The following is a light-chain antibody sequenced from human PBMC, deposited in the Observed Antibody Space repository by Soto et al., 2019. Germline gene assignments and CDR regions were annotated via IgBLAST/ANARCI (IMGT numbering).Light chain of an antibody. CDR3: QQCFSIPPT. V-gene: IGKV1-39*01. Sequence: DIQLTQSPSSLSASVGDRITITCRASHSIDNYLGWYQLKPGKAPRLLIYAASNLQRGVPSRFTGSGSGTDFTLTINNLQPDDFAVYYCQQCFSIPPTFGHGTKVDIK. CDR2: AAS. CDR1: HSIDNY. J-gene: IGKJ1*01.